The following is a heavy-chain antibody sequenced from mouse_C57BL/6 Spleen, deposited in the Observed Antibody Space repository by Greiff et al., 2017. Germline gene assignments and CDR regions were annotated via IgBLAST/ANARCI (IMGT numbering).Heavy chain of an antibody. CDR2: ISSGGSYT. CDR1: GFTFSSYG. D-gene: IGHD2-3*01. J-gene: IGHJ4*01. CDR3: AFDDGYYYYDMDY. V-gene: IGHV5-6*01. Sequence: EVQLVESGGDLVKPGGSLKLSCAASGFTFSSYGMSWVRQTPDKRLEWVATISSGGSYTYYPDNVKGRFTISRDNAKNTLYLQMSSLKSEDTAMYYCAFDDGYYYYDMDYWGPGTTVTVSS.